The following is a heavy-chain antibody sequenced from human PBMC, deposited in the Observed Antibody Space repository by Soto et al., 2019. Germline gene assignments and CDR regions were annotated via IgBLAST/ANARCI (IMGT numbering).Heavy chain of an antibody. J-gene: IGHJ4*02. Sequence: ASVKVSCKASGYTFTSYGISWVRQAPGQGLEWMGWISAYNGNTNYAQKLQGRVTMTTDTSTSTAYMELRSLRSDDTAVYYCARDGGGRFRYDSSGMPMHFDYWGQGTLVTVSS. CDR1: GYTFTSYG. CDR2: ISAYNGNT. CDR3: ARDGGGRFRYDSSGMPMHFDY. V-gene: IGHV1-18*01. D-gene: IGHD3-22*01.